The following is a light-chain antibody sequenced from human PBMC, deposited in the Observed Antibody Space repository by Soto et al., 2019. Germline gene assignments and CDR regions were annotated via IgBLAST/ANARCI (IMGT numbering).Light chain of an antibody. CDR1: STDVGRYNY. J-gene: IGLJ2*01. V-gene: IGLV2-14*01. Sequence: QSALAQPASVSGSPGQSITISCTGTSTDVGRYNYVSWYQQHPGKAPKLIIYEVSNRPSGVSNRFSGSKSGNTASLTISGLQAEEEADYYCSSYTPSSTLFGGGTKVTVL. CDR3: SSYTPSSTL. CDR2: EVS.